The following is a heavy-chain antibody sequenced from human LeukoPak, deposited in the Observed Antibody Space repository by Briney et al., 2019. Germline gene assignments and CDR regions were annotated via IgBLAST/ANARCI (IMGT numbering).Heavy chain of an antibody. CDR2: INPNSGGT. CDR3: ARDGSGSYYNVRLFDY. Sequence: ASVKVSCKASGYTFTGYYMHWVRQAPGQGLEWMGWINPNSGGTNYAQKFQGRVTMTRDTSISTAYMELSRLRSDDTAVYYCARDGSGSYYNVRLFDYWGQGTLVTVCS. CDR1: GYTFTGYY. D-gene: IGHD3-10*01. V-gene: IGHV1-2*02. J-gene: IGHJ4*02.